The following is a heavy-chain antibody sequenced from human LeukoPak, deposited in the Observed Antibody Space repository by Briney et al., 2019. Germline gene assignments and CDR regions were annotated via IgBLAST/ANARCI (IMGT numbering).Heavy chain of an antibody. J-gene: IGHJ4*02. V-gene: IGHV3-21*01. Sequence: PGGSLRLSCAASGFTFSSYSMNWVRQAPGKGLEWVSSISSRSSYIYYADSVKGRFTISRDNAKNSLYLQMNSLRAEDTAVYYCARGLGEMATIVQIDYWGQGTLVTVSS. CDR1: GFTFSSYS. D-gene: IGHD5-24*01. CDR2: ISSRSSYI. CDR3: ARGLGEMATIVQIDY.